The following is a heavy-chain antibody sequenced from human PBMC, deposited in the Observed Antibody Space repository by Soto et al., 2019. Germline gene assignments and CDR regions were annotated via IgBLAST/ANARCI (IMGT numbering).Heavy chain of an antibody. J-gene: IGHJ5*02. CDR2: IFYSGTT. CDR1: GGSVSSGGYY. V-gene: IGHV4-31*11. Sequence: TLYITCAVCGGSVSSGGYYWSWIRQHPGKGLEWIGYIFYSGTTYYNPSLKSRVTISVDTSKNQFSLKLSSVTAADTAVYYCARSVDPWGQGTLVTVSS. CDR3: ARSVDP.